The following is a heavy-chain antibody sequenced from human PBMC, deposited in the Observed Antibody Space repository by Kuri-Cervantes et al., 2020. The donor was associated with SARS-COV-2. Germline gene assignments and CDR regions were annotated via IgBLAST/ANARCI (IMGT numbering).Heavy chain of an antibody. D-gene: IGHD2-2*01. V-gene: IGHV3-30*02. CDR3: TTPYCSSTSCYYDY. J-gene: IGHJ4*02. CDR2: IRYDGSNK. Sequence: GESLKISCAASGFTFSSYGMHWVRQAPGKGLEWVAFIRYDGSNKYYADSVKGRFTISRDNSKNTLYLQMNSLKTEDTAVYYCTTPYCSSTSCYYDYWGQGTLVTVSS. CDR1: GFTFSSYG.